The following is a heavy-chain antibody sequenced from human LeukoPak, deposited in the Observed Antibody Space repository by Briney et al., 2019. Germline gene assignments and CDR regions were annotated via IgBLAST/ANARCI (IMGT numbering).Heavy chain of an antibody. D-gene: IGHD1-1*01. CDR1: GFTFSSYS. CDR3: ARYTPEGTGTFWNYYYGMDV. J-gene: IGHJ6*02. Sequence: GVSLRLSCAASGFTFSSYSMNWVRQAPGKGLEWVSYISSSSSIKYNADSVKGRFTISRDNAKNSLYLQMNSLRAEDTAVYYCARYTPEGTGTFWNYYYGMDVWGQGTTVTVSS. CDR2: ISSSSSIK. V-gene: IGHV3-48*01.